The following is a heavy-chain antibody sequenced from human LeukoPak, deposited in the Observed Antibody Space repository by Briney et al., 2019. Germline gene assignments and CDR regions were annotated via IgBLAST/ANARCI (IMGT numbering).Heavy chain of an antibody. CDR3: ARDTFQPGLIDS. V-gene: IGHV3-21*05. J-gene: IGHJ4*02. D-gene: IGHD2-2*01. CDR2: INTESSDI. CDR1: GFTFSRFA. Sequence: GGSLRLSCAASGFTFSRFAMNWVRQAPGKGLEWIAYINTESSDIHYADSVKGRFTIARDNARNTLFLQLSSLRADDSAVYYCARDTFQPGLIDSWGQGTLVTVSS.